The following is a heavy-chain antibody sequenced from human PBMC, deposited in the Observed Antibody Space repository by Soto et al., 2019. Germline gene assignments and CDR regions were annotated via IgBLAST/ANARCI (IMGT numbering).Heavy chain of an antibody. CDR1: GGTFSSYA. CDR3: ARDNEDNGRAFSCDY. D-gene: IGHD2-8*01. J-gene: IGHJ4*02. Sequence: GASVKVSCKASGGTFSSYAISWVRQAPGQGLEWMGIINPSGGSTSYAQKFQGRVTMTRDTSTSTVYMELSSLRAEDTALYYCARDNEDNGRAFSCDYWGQGTLVTVSS. CDR2: INPSGGST. V-gene: IGHV1-46*01.